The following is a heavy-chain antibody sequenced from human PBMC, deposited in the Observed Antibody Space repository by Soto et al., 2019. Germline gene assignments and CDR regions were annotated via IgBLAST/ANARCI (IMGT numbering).Heavy chain of an antibody. CDR1: GGSISSHY. J-gene: IGHJ6*02. V-gene: IGHV4-59*11. Sequence: SETMSLTCTVSGGSISSHYWSWIRQPPGKGLEWIGYIYYSGSTNYNPSLKSRVTISVDTSKNQFSLKLSSVTAADTAVYYCARDRYSYGEVDVLGQGTTVTGSS. CDR3: ARDRYSYGEVDV. D-gene: IGHD5-18*01. CDR2: IYYSGST.